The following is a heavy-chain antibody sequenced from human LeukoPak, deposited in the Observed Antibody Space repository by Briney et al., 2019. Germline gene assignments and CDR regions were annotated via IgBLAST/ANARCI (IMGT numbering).Heavy chain of an antibody. D-gene: IGHD6-13*01. J-gene: IGHJ4*02. V-gene: IGHV3-30-3*01. CDR1: GFTFSSYA. Sequence: PGRSLRLSCAASGFTFSSYAMHWVRQAPGKGLEWVAVISYDGSNKYYADSVKGRFTISRDNSKNTLYLQMNSLRAEDTAVYYCARDNDGAAAGSFDYWGQGTLVTVSS. CDR2: ISYDGSNK. CDR3: ARDNDGAAAGSFDY.